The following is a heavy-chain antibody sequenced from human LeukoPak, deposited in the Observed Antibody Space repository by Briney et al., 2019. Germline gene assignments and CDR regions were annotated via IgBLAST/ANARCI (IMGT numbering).Heavy chain of an antibody. Sequence: SETLSLTCTVSGGSISSYYWSWIRQPPGKGLEWIGYIYYSGSTNYNPSLKSGVTISVDTTKNQFSLKLSSVTAADTAVYYCARLGYSSGRLRHFDYGGQGTLVTVSS. CDR3: ARLGYSSGRLRHFDY. J-gene: IGHJ4*02. CDR2: IYYSGST. CDR1: GGSISSYY. V-gene: IGHV4-59*01. D-gene: IGHD2-15*01.